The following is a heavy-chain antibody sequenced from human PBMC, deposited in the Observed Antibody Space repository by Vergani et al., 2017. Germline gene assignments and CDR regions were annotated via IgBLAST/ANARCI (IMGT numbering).Heavy chain of an antibody. CDR1: GFTVSSNY. CDR3: AKDRAIVVPAANFDY. CDR2: ISGSGGST. Sequence: EVQLVETGGGLIQPGGSLRLSCAASGFTVSSNYMSWVRQAPGKGLEWVSAISGSGGSTYYADSVKGRFTISRDNSKNTLYLQMNSLRAEDTAVYYCAKDRAIVVPAANFDYWGQGTLVTVSS. J-gene: IGHJ4*02. V-gene: IGHV3-23*04. D-gene: IGHD2-2*01.